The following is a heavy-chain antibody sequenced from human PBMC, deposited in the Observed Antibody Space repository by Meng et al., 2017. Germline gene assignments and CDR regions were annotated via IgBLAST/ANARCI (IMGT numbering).Heavy chain of an antibody. CDR1: GFTFSSDA. J-gene: IGHJ4*02. V-gene: IGHV3-23*01. Sequence: VQRREAGEGMVKPGRSLTLSCAASGFTFSSDAMSWVRQAPGKGLEWDSAISVSGGSTYYADSVKGRFTISRDNSKNTLYLQMNSLRAEDTAVYYCVFQPVAGTGYDYWGQGTLVTVSS. CDR2: ISVSGGST. D-gene: IGHD6-19*01. CDR3: VFQPVAGTGYDY.